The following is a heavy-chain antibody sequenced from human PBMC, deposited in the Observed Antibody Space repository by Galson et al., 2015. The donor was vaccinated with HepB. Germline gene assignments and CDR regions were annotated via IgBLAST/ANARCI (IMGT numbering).Heavy chain of an antibody. D-gene: IGHD1-26*01. CDR1: GFTFSLYW. CDR3: VGLGGTFGVDV. CDR2: ANSEGNIV. J-gene: IGHJ6*02. V-gene: IGHV3-74*03. Sequence: SLRLSCAASGFTFSLYWIHWVRQTPGKGLVWVSAANSEGNIVKYADSVKGRFTISRDKAKNTVYLQMDSLRAEDTAVYYCVGLGGTFGVDVWGQGTTVTVSS.